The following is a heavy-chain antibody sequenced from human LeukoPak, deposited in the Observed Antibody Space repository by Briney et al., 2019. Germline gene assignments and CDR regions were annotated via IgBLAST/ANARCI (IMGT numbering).Heavy chain of an antibody. CDR1: GFTFSSYW. V-gene: IGHV3-7*01. CDR2: IKQDGSEK. CDR3: ARGEVSYSSFGEDAFDI. D-gene: IGHD6-6*01. J-gene: IGHJ3*02. Sequence: PGGSLRLSCAASGFTFSSYWMSWVRQAPGKGLEWVANIKQDGSEKYYVDSVKGRFTISRDNAKNSLYLQMNSLRAEDTAVYYCARGEVSYSSFGEDAFDIWGQGTMVTVSS.